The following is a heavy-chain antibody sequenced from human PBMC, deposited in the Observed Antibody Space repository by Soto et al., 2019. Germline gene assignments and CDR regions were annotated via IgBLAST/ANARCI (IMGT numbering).Heavy chain of an antibody. J-gene: IGHJ3*01. D-gene: IGHD3-22*01. CDR3: ARVNYDNGHAFDV. CDR1: GYTFTSYG. Sequence: QVQLVQSGAEVKKPGASVKVSCKASGYTFTSYGISWVRQAPGQGLEWMGWISAYNGNTIYAQKVQGRVSMTTDTSTSTTYMELRSLRTDDTAVYHCARVNYDNGHAFDVWGQGTMVTVSS. V-gene: IGHV1-18*01. CDR2: ISAYNGNT.